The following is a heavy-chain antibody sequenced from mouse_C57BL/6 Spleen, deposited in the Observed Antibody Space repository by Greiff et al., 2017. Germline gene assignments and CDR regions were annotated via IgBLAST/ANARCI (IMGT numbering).Heavy chain of an antibody. CDR1: GSTFTSYW. Sequence: VQLQQPGAELVKPGASVKMSCKASGSTFTSYWLTWVKQRPGQGLEWIGDIYPGSGSTNYTEKFKSKATLTVDTSSSTAYMQLSSLTSEDSAVYYCASEGYYDYDGGFAYWGQGTLVTVSA. CDR3: ASEGYYDYDGGFAY. V-gene: IGHV1-55*01. CDR2: IYPGSGST. J-gene: IGHJ3*01. D-gene: IGHD2-4*01.